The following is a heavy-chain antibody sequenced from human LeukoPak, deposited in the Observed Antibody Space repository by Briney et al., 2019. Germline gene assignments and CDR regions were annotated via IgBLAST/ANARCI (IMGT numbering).Heavy chain of an antibody. CDR1: GFSFSSYW. Sequence: GGSLRLSCEGSGFSFSSYWMTWVRQLPGKGPEWVANIRQDESERYFADSVKGRFTISRDNAKKSVYLHMSSLRAEDTALYYCARAAGGVSGYDLYYFDYWGQGALVTASS. CDR2: IRQDESER. J-gene: IGHJ4*02. D-gene: IGHD5-12*01. CDR3: ARAAGGVSGYDLYYFDY. V-gene: IGHV3-7*01.